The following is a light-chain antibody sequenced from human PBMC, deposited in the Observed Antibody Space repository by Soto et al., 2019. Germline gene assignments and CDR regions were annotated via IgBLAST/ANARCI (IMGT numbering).Light chain of an antibody. CDR3: SSYTSSSTLV. J-gene: IGLJ2*01. Sequence: QSALTQPASVSGSPGQSIAISCNGTSSDVGGYNSVSWYQQHPGKAPKLILYDVSHRPSGVSDRFSGSKSGNTASLTISGLQAEDEADYYCSSYTSSSTLVFGGGTKVTVL. CDR1: SSDVGGYNS. CDR2: DVS. V-gene: IGLV2-14*03.